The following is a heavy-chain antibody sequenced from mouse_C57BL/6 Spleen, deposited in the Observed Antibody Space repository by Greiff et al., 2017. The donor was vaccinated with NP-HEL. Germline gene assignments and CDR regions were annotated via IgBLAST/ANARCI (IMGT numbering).Heavy chain of an antibody. CDR2: INPNNGGT. J-gene: IGHJ1*03. D-gene: IGHD1-1*01. CDR1: GYTFTDYN. V-gene: IGHV1-18*01. CDR3: ARWALLRSYWYFDV. Sequence: VQLQQSGPELVKPGASVKIPCKASGYTFTDYNMDWVKQSHGKSLEWIGDINPNNGGTIYNQKFKGKATLTVDKSSSTAYMELRSLTSEDTAVYYCARWALLRSYWYFDVWGTGTTVTVSS.